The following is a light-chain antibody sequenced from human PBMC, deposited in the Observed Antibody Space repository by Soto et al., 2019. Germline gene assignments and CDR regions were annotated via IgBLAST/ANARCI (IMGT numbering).Light chain of an antibody. V-gene: IGLV1-44*01. CDR1: SSNIGSYT. Sequence: QSVLTQPPSASGTPGQRVTISCSGSSSNIGSYTVNWYQQLPGTAPKLLIYSNNQLPSGVPDRFSGSKSGTSASLAISGLQSEDEADYYCAAWDDSLNGVVFGGGTKLTVL. J-gene: IGLJ2*01. CDR2: SNN. CDR3: AAWDDSLNGVV.